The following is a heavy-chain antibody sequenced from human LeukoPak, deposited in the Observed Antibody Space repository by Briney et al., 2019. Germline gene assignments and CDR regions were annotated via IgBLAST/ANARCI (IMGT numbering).Heavy chain of an antibody. CDR3: ARLQRITMNAFDI. J-gene: IGHJ3*02. CDR2: IYHSGST. D-gene: IGHD3-22*01. CDR1: GGSISSSNW. Sequence: PSETLSLTCAVSGGSISSSNWWSWVRQPPGKGLEWIGEIYHSGSTNYNPSLKSRVTISVDKPKNQFSLKLSSVTAADTAVYYCARLQRITMNAFDIWGQGTMVTVSS. V-gene: IGHV4-4*02.